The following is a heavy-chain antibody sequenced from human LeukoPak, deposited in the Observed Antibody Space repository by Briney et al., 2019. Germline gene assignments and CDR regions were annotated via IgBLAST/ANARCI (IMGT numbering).Heavy chain of an antibody. D-gene: IGHD2-15*01. Sequence: GGSLRLSCAASGFTFHDYGMSWVRQAPGKGLEWVAGINWNGDSTGYVDSVKGRFTISRDNSKNTLYVQMNSLRAEDTAVYYCSRGGYCSGGTCSAYPFDYWGQGTLVTVSS. CDR3: SRGGYCSGGTCSAYPFDY. J-gene: IGHJ4*02. CDR2: INWNGDST. V-gene: IGHV3-20*04. CDR1: GFTFHDYG.